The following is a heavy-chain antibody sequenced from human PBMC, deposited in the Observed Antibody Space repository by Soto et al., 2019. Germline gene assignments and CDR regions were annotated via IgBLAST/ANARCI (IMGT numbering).Heavy chain of an antibody. Sequence: LSLTCTVSGGSISSGGYYWSWIRQHPGKGLEGIGYIYYSGSTYYNPSLKSRVTISVDTSKNQFSLKLSSVTAADTAVYYCARSNPGYYYDSSGGMDVWGQGTTVTVSS. V-gene: IGHV4-31*03. J-gene: IGHJ6*02. D-gene: IGHD3-22*01. CDR3: ARSNPGYYYDSSGGMDV. CDR1: GGSISSGGYY. CDR2: IYYSGST.